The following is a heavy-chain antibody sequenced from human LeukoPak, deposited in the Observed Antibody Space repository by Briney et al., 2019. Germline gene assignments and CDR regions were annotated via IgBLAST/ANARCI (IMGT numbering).Heavy chain of an antibody. Sequence: PGGSLRLSCVGSGFSFSGNSMNWVRQAPGKGLEWVSGISRTSTYIYYADSVQGRFTISRDNAKNSLYLQMDSLRAEDTAVYYCARDFVNSGYYFDYWGQGTQVTVSS. V-gene: IGHV3-21*01. CDR3: ARDFVNSGYYFDY. J-gene: IGHJ4*02. CDR1: GFSFSGNS. D-gene: IGHD3-22*01. CDR2: ISRTSTYI.